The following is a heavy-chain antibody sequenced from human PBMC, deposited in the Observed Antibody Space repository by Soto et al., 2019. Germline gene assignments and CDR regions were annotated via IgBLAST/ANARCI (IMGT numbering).Heavy chain of an antibody. CDR2: ISGYNGNT. J-gene: IGHJ4*02. CDR1: GYTFTNYG. CDR3: AREGQLGY. V-gene: IGHV1-18*01. Sequence: VKVSCKASGYTFTNYGFNWVRQAPGQGLEGMGWISGYNGNTNYAERLQGRVTMTTDTSTSTAYMELKSLRYDDTAVYYCAREGQLGYWGQGTPVTVPS. D-gene: IGHD6-6*01.